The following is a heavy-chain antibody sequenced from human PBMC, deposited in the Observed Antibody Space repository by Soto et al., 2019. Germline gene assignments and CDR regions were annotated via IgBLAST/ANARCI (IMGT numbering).Heavy chain of an antibody. CDR2: MNPNSGNT. CDR1: GYTFTSYD. D-gene: IGHD2-8*01. Sequence: QVQLVQSGAEVKKPGASVKVSCKASGYTFTSYDINWVRQATGQGLEWMGWMNPNSGNTGYAQKFQGRVTMTRNTSISTAYMELSSLRSEDTAVYYWARGALMVYAIFRDSWYFDLWGRGTLVTVSS. CDR3: ARGALMVYAIFRDSWYFDL. V-gene: IGHV1-8*01. J-gene: IGHJ2*01.